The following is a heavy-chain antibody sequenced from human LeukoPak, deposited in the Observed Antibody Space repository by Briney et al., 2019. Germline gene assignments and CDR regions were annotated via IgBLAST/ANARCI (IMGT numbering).Heavy chain of an antibody. J-gene: IGHJ4*02. D-gene: IGHD5-18*01. CDR3: AKDPHTGYSFAY. CDR1: GFSFSSYA. Sequence: PAESLRLSCVFSGFSFSSYAMSWVRQAPAQGMGLDSSLSGSGGSTYYADSVKGRFTISRDNSKNTLYLQMNSLRVEDTAVYYCAKDPHTGYSFAYWGQGTLVTVSS. CDR2: LSGSGGST. V-gene: IGHV3-23*01.